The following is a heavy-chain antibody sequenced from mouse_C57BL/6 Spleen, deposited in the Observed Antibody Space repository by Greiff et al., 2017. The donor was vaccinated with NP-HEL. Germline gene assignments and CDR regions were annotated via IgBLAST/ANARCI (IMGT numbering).Heavy chain of an antibody. J-gene: IGHJ1*03. D-gene: IGHD1-1*01. CDR2: INPNNGGT. CDR3: ARRGGWVGYFDV. CDR1: GYTFTDYN. V-gene: IGHV1-22*01. Sequence: VQLQQSGPELVKPGASVKMSCKASGYTFTDYNMHWVKQSHGKSLEWIGYINPNNGGTSYNQKFKGKATLTVNKSSSTAYMERRSLTSEDSAVYYCARRGGWVGYFDVWGTGTTVTVSS.